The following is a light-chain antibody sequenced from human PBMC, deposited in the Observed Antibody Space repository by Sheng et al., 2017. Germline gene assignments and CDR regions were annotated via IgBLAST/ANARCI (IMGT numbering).Light chain of an antibody. CDR2: KVS. CDR3: MQATNWYT. Sequence: DVVMTQSPLSLSVTLGQPASISCRSSESLLHRNGNTYLNWYHQRPGQSPRRLIYKVSDRDSGVPDRFSGFGSGTDFTLKISRVEAEDSGTYYCMQATNWYTFGQGTKLEI. CDR1: ESLLHRNGNTY. J-gene: IGKJ2*01. V-gene: IGKV2-30*02.